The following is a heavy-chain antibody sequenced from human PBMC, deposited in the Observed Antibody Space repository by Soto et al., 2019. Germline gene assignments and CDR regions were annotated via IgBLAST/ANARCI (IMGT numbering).Heavy chain of an antibody. CDR1: GLTVSTNY. J-gene: IGHJ4*02. D-gene: IGHD5-12*01. CDR2: IYSGGDT. V-gene: IGHV3-53*01. CDR3: AGTVTDANSYDYFDY. Sequence: PGGSLRLSCAASGLTVSTNYMSWFRQAPGKGLERLSIIYSGGDTYYADPVKGRFTISRDHSKNTLYPQSKSLRADDTAVYHCAGTVTDANSYDYFDYWGQGTLVTVSS.